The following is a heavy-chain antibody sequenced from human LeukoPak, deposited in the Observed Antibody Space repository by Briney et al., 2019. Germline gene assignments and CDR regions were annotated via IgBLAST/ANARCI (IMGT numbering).Heavy chain of an antibody. CDR2: IKQDGSQK. V-gene: IGHV3-7*02. CDR3: TRTNDFDV. CDR1: GFTFSSYW. Sequence: GGSLRLSCAASGFTFSSYWMTWVRQAPGRGLEWVTNIKQDGSQKYYVDSVKGRFTITRDNAKNALYLQMNSLRAEETAVYYCTRTNDFDVWGQGTMVTVSS. J-gene: IGHJ3*01.